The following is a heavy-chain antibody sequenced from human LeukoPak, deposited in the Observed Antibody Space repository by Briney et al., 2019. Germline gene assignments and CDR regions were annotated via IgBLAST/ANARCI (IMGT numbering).Heavy chain of an antibody. Sequence: SQTLSLTCTVSGGSISSGDYYWSWIRQPPGKGLEWIGYIYYSGSTYYNPSLKSRVTISVDTSKNQFSLKLSSVTAADTAVYYCARAVDAIGDFDIWGQGTIVTVSS. CDR2: IYYSGST. CDR3: ARAVDAIGDFDI. D-gene: IGHD5-12*01. CDR1: GGSISSGDYY. J-gene: IGHJ3*02. V-gene: IGHV4-30-4*01.